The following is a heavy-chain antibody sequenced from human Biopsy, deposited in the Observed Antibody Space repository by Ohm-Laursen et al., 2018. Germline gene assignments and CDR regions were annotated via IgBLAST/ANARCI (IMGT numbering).Heavy chain of an antibody. CDR2: IYYSGTT. J-gene: IGHJ5*01. CDR1: GDSMGTYY. CDR3: ARVRGGFLEWFDY. D-gene: IGHD3-3*01. Sequence: GTLSLTCTVSGDSMGTYYWSWIRQPPGKVMEWIVSIYYSGTTHKNPSLKSRVTISVDTSQGLLSLDLSSVTAADTAVYYCARVRGGFLEWFDYWGQGTLVTVSS. V-gene: IGHV4-59*01.